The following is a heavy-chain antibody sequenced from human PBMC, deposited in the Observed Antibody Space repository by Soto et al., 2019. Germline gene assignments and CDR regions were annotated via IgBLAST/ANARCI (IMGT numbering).Heavy chain of an antibody. Sequence: QVQLVESGGGVVQPGRSLRLSCAASGFTFSSYGMHWVRQAPGKGLEWVAVISYDGSNKYYADSVKGRFTISRDNSKNTLYLQMNSLRAEDTAVYYCAKDGGDIVATTAYYYYGMDVWGQGTTVTVSS. V-gene: IGHV3-30*18. J-gene: IGHJ6*02. CDR2: ISYDGSNK. D-gene: IGHD5-12*01. CDR1: GFTFSSYG. CDR3: AKDGGDIVATTAYYYYGMDV.